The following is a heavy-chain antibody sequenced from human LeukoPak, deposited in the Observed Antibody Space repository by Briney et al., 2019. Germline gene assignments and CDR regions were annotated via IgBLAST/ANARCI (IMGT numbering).Heavy chain of an antibody. CDR3: AGGDYSEGWFDP. Sequence: SETLSLTCAVYGGSFSGYYWSWIRQPPGKGLEWIGEINHSGSTNYNPSLKSRVTISVDTSKNQFSLKLSSVTAADTAVYYCAGGDYSEGWFDPWGQGTLVTVSS. D-gene: IGHD4-11*01. V-gene: IGHV4-34*01. CDR2: INHSGST. CDR1: GGSFSGYY. J-gene: IGHJ5*02.